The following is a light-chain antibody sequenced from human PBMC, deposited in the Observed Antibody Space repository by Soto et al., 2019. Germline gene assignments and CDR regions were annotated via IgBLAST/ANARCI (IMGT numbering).Light chain of an antibody. CDR1: QSVSSN. J-gene: IGKJ5*01. CDR3: QQYNNWPPIT. V-gene: IGKV3-15*01. CDR2: GAS. Sequence: EIVMPQSPPTLSLSPGERATLSCRASQSVSSNLAWYQQKPGQAPRLLIYGASTRATGIPARFSGSGSGTEFTLTISSLQSEDFAVYYCQQYNNWPPITFGQGTRLEIK.